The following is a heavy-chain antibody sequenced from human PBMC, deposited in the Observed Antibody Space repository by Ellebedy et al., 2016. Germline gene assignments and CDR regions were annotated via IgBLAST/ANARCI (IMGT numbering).Heavy chain of an antibody. V-gene: IGHV3-30*18. Sequence: GGSLRLSXAASGFTFSSHGMHWVRQAPGKGLEWVAVISYDGSNKYYADSVKGRFTISRDNSKNTLYLQMNSLRAEDTAVYYCAKSLQLVPNYMDVWGKGTTVTVSS. CDR1: GFTFSSHG. D-gene: IGHD6-13*01. CDR2: ISYDGSNK. J-gene: IGHJ6*03. CDR3: AKSLQLVPNYMDV.